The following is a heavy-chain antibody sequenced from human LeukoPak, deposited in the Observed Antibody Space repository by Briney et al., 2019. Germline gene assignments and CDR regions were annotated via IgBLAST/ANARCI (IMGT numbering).Heavy chain of an antibody. V-gene: IGHV3-23*01. CDR3: AKKYNTGLDP. D-gene: IGHD1-14*01. J-gene: IGHJ5*02. Sequence: GGSLRLSCAASGFTFSSYAMSWVRQAPGKGLECISGFSGSGGSTYYADSVKGRFTISRDNSKNTLYLQMNSLRVEDTAVYYCAKKYNTGLDPWGQGTLVTVSS. CDR1: GFTFSSYA. CDR2: FSGSGGST.